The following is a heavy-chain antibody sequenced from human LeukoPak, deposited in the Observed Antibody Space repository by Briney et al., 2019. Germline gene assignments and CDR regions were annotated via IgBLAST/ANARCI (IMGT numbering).Heavy chain of an antibody. CDR3: ARIGESSSTHFDY. Sequence: SGPTLVNPTQTLTLTCTFSGFSLSTSGMFVSWIRQPPGKALQWLARIDWDDTKYYSTSLKTRLTISKDTSKNQVVLTMANVDPVDTATYYCARIGESSSTHFDYWGQGALVTVSS. CDR2: IDWDDTK. CDR1: GFSLSTSGMF. V-gene: IGHV2-70*11. D-gene: IGHD6-6*01. J-gene: IGHJ4*02.